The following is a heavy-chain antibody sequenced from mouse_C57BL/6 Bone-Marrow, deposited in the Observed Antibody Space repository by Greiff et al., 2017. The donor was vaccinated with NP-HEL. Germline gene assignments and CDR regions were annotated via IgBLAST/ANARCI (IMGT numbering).Heavy chain of an antibody. D-gene: IGHD1-1*01. CDR3: AMARYYGNVRYYFDY. V-gene: IGHV5-16*01. J-gene: IGHJ2*01. CDR2: INYDGSST. Sequence: EVKLVESEGGLVQPGSSMKLSCTASGFTFSDYYMAWVRQVPEKGLEWVANINYDGSSTYYLDSLKSRFIISRDNAKNILYLQMSSLKSEDTATYYCAMARYYGNVRYYFDYWGQGTTLTVSS. CDR1: GFTFSDYY.